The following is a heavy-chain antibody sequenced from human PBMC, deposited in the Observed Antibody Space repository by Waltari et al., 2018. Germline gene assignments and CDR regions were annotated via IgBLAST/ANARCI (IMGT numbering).Heavy chain of an antibody. Sequence: EVQVVESGGGLVQPGGSLKLSCAGSGFTFSGSAIPWVRQASGKGLEWIGRIKSRANNYATAYAASVKGRFTISRDDSKNTAYLQMNSLKTEDTAVYYCTRPNDSGDYHGHWGQGTLVTVSS. CDR1: GFTFSGSA. J-gene: IGHJ4*02. CDR3: TRPNDSGDYHGH. D-gene: IGHD4-17*01. CDR2: IKSRANNYAT. V-gene: IGHV3-73*01.